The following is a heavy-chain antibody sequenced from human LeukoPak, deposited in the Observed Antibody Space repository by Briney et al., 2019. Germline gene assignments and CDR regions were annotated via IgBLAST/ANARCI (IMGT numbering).Heavy chain of an antibody. D-gene: IGHD5-24*01. V-gene: IGHV4-61*02. CDR2: IYTSGST. Sequence: SETLSLTCTVSGGSISSGSYYWSWIRQPAGKGLEWIGRIYTSGSTNYNPSLKSRVTISVDTSKNQFSLKLSSVTAADTAVYYCARHVEMAPYYFDYRGQGTLVTVSS. CDR3: ARHVEMAPYYFDY. J-gene: IGHJ4*02. CDR1: GGSISSGSYY.